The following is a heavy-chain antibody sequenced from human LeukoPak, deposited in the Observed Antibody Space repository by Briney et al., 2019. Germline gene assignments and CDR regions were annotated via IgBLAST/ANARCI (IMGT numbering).Heavy chain of an antibody. CDR2: ISWDGDT. Sequence: PGGSLRLSCAASGFTFDDYAMHWFRQAPEKGLEWVSLISWDGDTYYADSVKGRFTISRDNSKNSLYLQMNSLRAEDTALYYCAKDFYYGSGNSESFDYWGQGTLVTVSS. D-gene: IGHD3-10*01. J-gene: IGHJ4*02. CDR1: GFTFDDYA. V-gene: IGHV3-43D*03. CDR3: AKDFYYGSGNSESFDY.